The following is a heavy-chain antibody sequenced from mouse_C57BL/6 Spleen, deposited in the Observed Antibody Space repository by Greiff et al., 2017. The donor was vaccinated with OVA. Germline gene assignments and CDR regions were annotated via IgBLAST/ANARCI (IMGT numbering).Heavy chain of an antibody. Sequence: EVKVEESGGGLVQPGGSMKLSCAASGFTFSDAWMDWVRQSPEKGLEWVAEIRNKANNHAKYYTESVKGRFTISRADSKSSVYLQLNSLRAEDTGIYYCTRSYYYVSSPFDYWGQGTTLTVSS. CDR1: GFTFSDAW. CDR2: IRNKANNHAK. D-gene: IGHD1-1*01. J-gene: IGHJ2*01. V-gene: IGHV6-6*01. CDR3: TRSYYYVSSPFDY.